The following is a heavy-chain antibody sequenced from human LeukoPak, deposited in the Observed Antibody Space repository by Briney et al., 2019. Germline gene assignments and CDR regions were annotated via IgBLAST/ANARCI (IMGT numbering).Heavy chain of an antibody. D-gene: IGHD3-10*02. J-gene: IGHJ3*02. CDR1: GGSISSGSYY. CDR3: ARDMSENDAFDI. V-gene: IGHV4-31*03. Sequence: SETLSLTCTVSGGSISSGSYYWSWIRQHPRKGLEWIGYIYYSGSTYYNPSLKSRVTISVDTSKNQFSLKLSSVTAADTAVYYCARDMSENDAFDIWGQGTMVTVSS. CDR2: IYYSGST.